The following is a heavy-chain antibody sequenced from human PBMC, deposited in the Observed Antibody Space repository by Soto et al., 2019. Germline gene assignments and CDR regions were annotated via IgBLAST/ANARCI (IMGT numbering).Heavy chain of an antibody. D-gene: IGHD2-8*02. CDR1: GFPCGSYD. CDR2: ILVDGRT. J-gene: IGHJ3*01. CDR3: AKATATGGGAFDF. V-gene: IGHV3-23*01. Sequence: GGSLRLSCAASGFPCGSYDMTWVRQAPGKGLEWVSTILVDGRTFYVDSVKGRFTISRDNSRNTVYLQMNSLTAGDTALYYCAKATATGGGAFDFXGQGTMVTV.